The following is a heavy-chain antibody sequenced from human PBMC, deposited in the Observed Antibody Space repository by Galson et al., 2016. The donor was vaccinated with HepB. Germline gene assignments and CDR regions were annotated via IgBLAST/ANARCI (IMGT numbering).Heavy chain of an antibody. D-gene: IGHD1/OR15-1a*01. CDR3: AKVIKNNDDMNFDG. CDR1: GFTFSNYV. J-gene: IGHJ4*02. CDR2: ISGSGSVS. Sequence: SLRLSCAAPGFTFSNYVMTWVRQAPGKGLEWVSCISGSGSVSYYTSYADSVTGRFSISRDNSKNTQYLQMNSLRAEDTAVYYCAKVIKNNDDMNFDGWGQATLVTVSS. V-gene: IGHV3-23*01.